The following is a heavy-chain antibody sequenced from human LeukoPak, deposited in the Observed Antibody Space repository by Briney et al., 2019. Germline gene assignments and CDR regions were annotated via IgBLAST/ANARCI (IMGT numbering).Heavy chain of an antibody. Sequence: SETLSLTCTVSGGSITSGGYFWNWIRQHPGEGLEWIGYISYREITYYNPSLKSRVTISVDTSKNQFSLKVSSVTAADTAVYYCAREEYCSGGSCYTDFEYWGQGALVTVSS. D-gene: IGHD2-15*01. CDR2: ISYREIT. CDR3: AREEYCSGGSCYTDFEY. V-gene: IGHV4-31*03. CDR1: GGSITSGGYF. J-gene: IGHJ4*02.